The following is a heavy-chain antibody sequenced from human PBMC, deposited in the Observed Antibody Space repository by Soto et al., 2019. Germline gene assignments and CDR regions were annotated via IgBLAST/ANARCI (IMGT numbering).Heavy chain of an antibody. CDR3: ARSQVGATLRY. Sequence: GSLRLSCAASGFTFSSYAMSWVRQAPGKGLEWVSAISGSGGSTYYADSVKGRFTISRDNSKNTLYFQMNSLRAEDTAVYYCARSQVGATLRYWGQGTLVTVSS. CDR1: GFTFSSYA. V-gene: IGHV3-23*01. D-gene: IGHD1-26*01. CDR2: ISGSGGST. J-gene: IGHJ4*02.